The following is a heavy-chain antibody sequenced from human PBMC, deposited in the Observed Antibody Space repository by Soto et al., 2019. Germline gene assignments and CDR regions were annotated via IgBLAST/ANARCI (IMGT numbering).Heavy chain of an antibody. CDR2: ISAYNGNT. CDR1: GYTFTSYG. J-gene: IGHJ4*02. V-gene: IGHV1-18*01. Sequence: QVQLVQSGAEVKKPGASVKVSCKASGYTFTSYGISWVRQAPGQGLEWMGWISAYNGNTNYAQKLQGRVTMTTDTSTSTAYMELRSLRSDDTAGYYCARAGGGYDYVWGSYRYTPFDYWGQGTLVTVSS. D-gene: IGHD3-16*02. CDR3: ARAGGGYDYVWGSYRYTPFDY.